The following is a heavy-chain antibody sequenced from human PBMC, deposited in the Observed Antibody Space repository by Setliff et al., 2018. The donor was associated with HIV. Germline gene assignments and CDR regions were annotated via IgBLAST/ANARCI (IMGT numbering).Heavy chain of an antibody. Sequence: PGGSLRLSCATSGFTFDSYSIIWVRQAPGKGLEWVSYISGLGGGTIYYADSVRGRFTISRDDAEKSVYLQMNSLRAEDTAVYYCARSRAAGFDYWGQGTLVTVSS. CDR2: ISGLGGGTI. CDR1: GFTFDSYS. CDR3: ARSRAAGFDY. J-gene: IGHJ4*02. D-gene: IGHD6-13*01. V-gene: IGHV3-48*01.